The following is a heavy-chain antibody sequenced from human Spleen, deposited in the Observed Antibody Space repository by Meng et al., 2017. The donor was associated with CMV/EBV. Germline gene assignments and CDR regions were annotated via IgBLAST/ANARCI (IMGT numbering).Heavy chain of an antibody. Sequence: TSYGISWVRQAPGQGLERMGWISAYNGNTNYAQKLQGRVTMTTDTSTSTAYMELRSLRSDDTAVYYCARDSSAPIFGVVITDDAFDIWGQGTMVTVSS. D-gene: IGHD3-3*02. CDR2: ISAYNGNT. CDR3: ARDSSAPIFGVVITDDAFDI. J-gene: IGHJ3*02. V-gene: IGHV1-18*01. CDR1: TSYG.